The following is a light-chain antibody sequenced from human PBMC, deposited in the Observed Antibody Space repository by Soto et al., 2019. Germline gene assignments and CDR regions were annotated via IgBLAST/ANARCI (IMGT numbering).Light chain of an antibody. CDR3: SSYTSSSTLEV. CDR1: SSDVGGYNY. J-gene: IGLJ1*01. CDR2: EVN. V-gene: IGLV2-14*01. Sequence: QSVLTQPASVSGSPGQSISISCTGISSDVGGYNYVSWYQQHPGKAPKLMIYEVNSRPSGVSNRFSGSKSGNTASLTISGLQAKDEADYYCSSYTSSSTLEVFGTGTKLTVL.